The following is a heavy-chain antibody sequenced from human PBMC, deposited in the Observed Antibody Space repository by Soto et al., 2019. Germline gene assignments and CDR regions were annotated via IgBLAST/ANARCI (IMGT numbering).Heavy chain of an antibody. CDR3: ARAVGQQLVLWGGFDP. CDR2: IYYSGST. D-gene: IGHD6-13*01. CDR1: GGSISSYY. V-gene: IGHV4-59*01. J-gene: IGHJ5*02. Sequence: PSETLSLTCTVSGGSISSYYWSWIRQPPGKGLEWIGYIYYSGSTNYNPSLKSRVTISVDTSKNQFSLKLSSVTAADTAVYYCARAVGQQLVLWGGFDPWGQGTLVTVSS.